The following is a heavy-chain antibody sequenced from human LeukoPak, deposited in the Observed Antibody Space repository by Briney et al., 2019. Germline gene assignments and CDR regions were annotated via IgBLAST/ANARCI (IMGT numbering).Heavy chain of an antibody. CDR2: IIPIFGTA. V-gene: IGHV1-69*13. CDR1: GYTFTSYD. D-gene: IGHD2-2*01. J-gene: IGHJ5*02. Sequence: ASVKVSCKASGYTFTSYDINWVRQAPGQGLEWMGGIIPIFGTANYAQKFQGRVTITADESTSTAYMELSRLRSDDTAVYYCAREPYCSSISCPFDPWGQGTLVTVSS. CDR3: AREPYCSSISCPFDP.